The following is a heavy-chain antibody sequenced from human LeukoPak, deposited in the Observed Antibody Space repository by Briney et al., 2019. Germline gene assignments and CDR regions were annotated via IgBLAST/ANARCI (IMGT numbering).Heavy chain of an antibody. V-gene: IGHV3-21*01. CDR3: ARGSVVVVAAADYGMDV. CDR2: ISSSSSYI. Sequence: GGSLRLSCAASGFTFSSYSMNWVRRAPGKGLEWVSSISSSSSYIYYADSVKGRFTISRDNAKNSLYLQMNSLRAEDTAVYYCARGSVVVVAAADYGMDVWGQGTTVTVSS. CDR1: GFTFSSYS. D-gene: IGHD2-15*01. J-gene: IGHJ6*02.